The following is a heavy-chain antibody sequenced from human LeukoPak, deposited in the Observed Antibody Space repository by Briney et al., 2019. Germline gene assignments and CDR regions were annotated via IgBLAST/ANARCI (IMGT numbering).Heavy chain of an antibody. Sequence: GASVKVSCTASGYTFTSYYMHWVRQAPGQGLEWMGIINPSGGSTSYAQKFQGRVTMTRGTSTSTVYMELSSLRSEDTAVYYCARGTVVVVVAASEYFQHWGQGTLVTVSS. CDR2: INPSGGST. J-gene: IGHJ1*01. CDR3: ARGTVVVVVAASEYFQH. V-gene: IGHV1-46*01. CDR1: GYTFTSYY. D-gene: IGHD2-15*01.